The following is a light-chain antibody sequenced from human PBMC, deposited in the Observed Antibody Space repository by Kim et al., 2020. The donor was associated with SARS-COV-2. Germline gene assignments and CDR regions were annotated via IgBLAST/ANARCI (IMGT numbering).Light chain of an antibody. CDR3: SSRGSSENVL. V-gene: IGLV3-19*01. CDR1: SLTRYY. CDR2: GRD. J-gene: IGLJ2*01. Sequence: SSELTQDPTLSVALGQTVKITCQGDSLTRYYASWYQQKPGQAPVLVIYGRDNRPSGIPDRLSGSTSGNTASLIITGAQAEDEADYYCSSRGSSENVLFGGGAKLPVL.